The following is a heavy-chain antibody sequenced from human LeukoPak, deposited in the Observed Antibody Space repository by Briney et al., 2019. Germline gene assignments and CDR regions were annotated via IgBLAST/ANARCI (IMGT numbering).Heavy chain of an antibody. CDR1: GFTFSNYG. CDR2: IEYDGTDT. Sequence: PGGSLRLSCAASGFTFSNYGMHWVRQAPGKGLEWVAFIEYDGTDTHFADSVRGRFTISRDNSEDTLYLQMNSLRAEDTAVYYCAKDSFYFQHWGQGTLVTVSS. CDR3: AKDSFYFQH. D-gene: IGHD1-7*01. V-gene: IGHV3-30*02. J-gene: IGHJ1*01.